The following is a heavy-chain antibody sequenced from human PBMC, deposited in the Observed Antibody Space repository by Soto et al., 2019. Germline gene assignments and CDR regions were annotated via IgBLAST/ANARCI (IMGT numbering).Heavy chain of an antibody. J-gene: IGHJ4*02. CDR1: GFTFSSHV. D-gene: IGHD2-15*01. Sequence: EVQLWEPGGGLVQPGGSLRLSCAVSGFTFSSHVMSWVRQAPGKGLEWVSAISGTGGTYYADSVKGRFTISRDNSKNALYLQTNNLRDEDTAVYYCARDRRGAYCSGGICYSPDYWGQGTLVIVSS. V-gene: IGHV3-23*01. CDR2: ISGTGGT. CDR3: ARDRRGAYCSGGICYSPDY.